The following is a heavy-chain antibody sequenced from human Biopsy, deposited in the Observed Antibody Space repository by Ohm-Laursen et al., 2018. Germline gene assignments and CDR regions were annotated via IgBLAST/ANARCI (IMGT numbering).Heavy chain of an antibody. D-gene: IGHD2-2*01. CDR1: GYTFTAFS. V-gene: IGHV1-2*02. CDR2: INPKSGDT. CDR3: ARGRRHCSGTCSPWYFDL. Sequence: ASVKVSCKPSGYTFTAFSVHWLRQAPGQGLEWMGWINPKSGDTDYPQNFQGRVSMTRDTSISTAYMDLSRLRSDDTAVYYCARGRRHCSGTCSPWYFDLWGRGTLVTVSS. J-gene: IGHJ2*01.